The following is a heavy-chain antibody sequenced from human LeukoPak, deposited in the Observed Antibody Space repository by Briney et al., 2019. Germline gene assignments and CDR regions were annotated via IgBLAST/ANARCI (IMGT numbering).Heavy chain of an antibody. CDR1: GFTVSSNY. CDR2: IYSGGST. CDR3: ARQYYDILTGHFGY. D-gene: IGHD3-9*01. J-gene: IGHJ4*02. Sequence: GWSLRLSCAASGFTVSSNYMRWVRQAPGKGLEWVSVIYSGGSTYYADSVKGRFTISRDNSKNTLYPQMNSLRADDTAVYYCARQYYDILTGHFGYWGQGTLVTVSS. V-gene: IGHV3-53*01.